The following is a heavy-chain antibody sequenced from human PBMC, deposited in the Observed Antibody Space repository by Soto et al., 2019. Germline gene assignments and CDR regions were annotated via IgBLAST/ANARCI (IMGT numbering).Heavy chain of an antibody. V-gene: IGHV4-59*08. CDR3: AGLVPPRGYDKLEHYNSYTDG. Sequence: LSLTCTVSGGSINIYYWSWIRQPPGKGLEWIGYIYYSGSTNYNPSLKSRGTISVDTSKNQFSLKLSSVTAADTAVYYCAGLVPPRGYDKLEHYNSYTDGWGKATT. CDR2: IYYSGST. J-gene: IGHJ6*03. CDR1: GGSINIYY. D-gene: IGHD3-9*01.